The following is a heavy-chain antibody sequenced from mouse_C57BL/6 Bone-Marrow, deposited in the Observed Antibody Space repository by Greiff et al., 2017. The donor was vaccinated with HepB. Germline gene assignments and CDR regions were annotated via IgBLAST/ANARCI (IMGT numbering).Heavy chain of an antibody. J-gene: IGHJ1*03. V-gene: IGHV5-4*01. CDR1: GFTFSSYA. CDR2: ISDGGSYT. D-gene: IGHD1-1*01. Sequence: EVHLVESGGGLVKPGGSLKLSCAASGFTFSSYAMSWVRQTPEKRLEWVATISDGGSYTYYPDNVKGRFTISRDNAKNNLYLQMSHLKSEDTAMYYCARKRIYCGSSYYWYFDVWGTGTTVTVSS. CDR3: ARKRIYCGSSYYWYFDV.